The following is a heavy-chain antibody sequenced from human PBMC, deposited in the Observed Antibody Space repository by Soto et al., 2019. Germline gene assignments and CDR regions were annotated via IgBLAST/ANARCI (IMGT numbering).Heavy chain of an antibody. J-gene: IGHJ4*02. CDR2: IYYRGST. D-gene: IGHD4-17*01. V-gene: IGHV4-39*01. CDR1: DGSISSSSYY. CDR3: ATTVTTILYFDY. Sequence: QLQLQESGPGLVKPSETLSLTCTVSDGSISSSSYYWGWVRQPPGKGLEWIGCIYYRGSTYYNPSLKSRSTVSGDTSKNQFSLKLSSVTAADTAVYSCATTVTTILYFDYWGQGILVTVSS.